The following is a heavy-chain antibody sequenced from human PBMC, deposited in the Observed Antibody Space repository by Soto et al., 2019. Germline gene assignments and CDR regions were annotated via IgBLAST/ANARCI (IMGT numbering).Heavy chain of an antibody. V-gene: IGHV1-18*01. Sequence: QVYLVQSGAEVKKPGASVKVSCKTSGYTSTSYGISWVRQVPGQGLEWMGWISTYNTNIYYAQTLQGRVTLPTETSTSTVYMELRTLRSDDTAIYYCARDDYYYGMDVWGQGTTVTVSS. CDR1: GYTSTSYG. CDR3: ARDDYYYGMDV. J-gene: IGHJ6*02. CDR2: ISTYNTNI.